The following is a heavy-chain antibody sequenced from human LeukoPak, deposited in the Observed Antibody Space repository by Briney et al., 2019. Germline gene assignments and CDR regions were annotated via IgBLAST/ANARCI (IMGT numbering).Heavy chain of an antibody. Sequence: SVKVSCKASGGTFSSYAISWVRQAPGQGLEWMGGIIPIFGTASYAQKFQGRVTMTRDTSTSTVYMELSSLRSEDTAVYYCARATRTGRGGFLAFDPWGQGTLVTVSS. D-gene: IGHD3-3*01. CDR2: IIPIFGTA. J-gene: IGHJ5*02. CDR1: GGTFSSYA. CDR3: ARATRTGRGGFLAFDP. V-gene: IGHV1-69*05.